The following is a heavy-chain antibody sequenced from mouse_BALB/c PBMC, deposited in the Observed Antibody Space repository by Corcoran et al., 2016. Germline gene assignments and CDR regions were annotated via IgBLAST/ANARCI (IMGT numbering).Heavy chain of an antibody. CDR1: GYSFTGYN. D-gene: IGHD2-3*01. CDR2: ISCYNGAT. CDR3: ARSGDGYYGCYFDV. Sequence: LVKTGASVKIFCKASGYSFTGYNMHWVKQSHGKSLEWIGYISCYNGATSYNQKFKGKATFTVDTSSSTAYMQFNSLTSEDSAVYYCARSGDGYYGCYFDVWGAGTTVTVSS. V-gene: IGHV1S34*01. J-gene: IGHJ1*01.